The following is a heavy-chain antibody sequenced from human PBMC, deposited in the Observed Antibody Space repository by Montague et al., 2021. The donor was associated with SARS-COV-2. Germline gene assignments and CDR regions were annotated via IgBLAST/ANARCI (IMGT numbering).Heavy chain of an antibody. Sequence: SLSLSCAASGFTFDDYAMPWVRQVPGKGLEWVSGISWNSGRLGYLDSVXGRFTISRDDAKNSLYLQMNSLRAEDTALYFCAKGTTTGYFYGMDVWGQGTTVTVSS. CDR1: GFTFDDYA. CDR2: ISWNSGRL. V-gene: IGHV3-9*01. CDR3: AKGTTTGYFYGMDV. D-gene: IGHD1-1*01. J-gene: IGHJ6*02.